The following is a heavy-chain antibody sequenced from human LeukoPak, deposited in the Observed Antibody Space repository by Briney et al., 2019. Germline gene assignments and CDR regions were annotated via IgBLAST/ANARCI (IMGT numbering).Heavy chain of an antibody. D-gene: IGHD3-3*01. Sequence: PSQTLSLTCTVSGGSISSGDYYWSWIRQPPGKGLEWIGYIYYSGSTHYNPSLKSRVTISVDTSKNQFSLRLSSVTAADTAVYYCAGGRSDDFWSGRGYYFDYWGQGTLVTVSS. CDR3: AGGRSDDFWSGRGYYFDY. V-gene: IGHV4-30-4*01. CDR1: GGSISSGDYY. J-gene: IGHJ4*02. CDR2: IYYSGST.